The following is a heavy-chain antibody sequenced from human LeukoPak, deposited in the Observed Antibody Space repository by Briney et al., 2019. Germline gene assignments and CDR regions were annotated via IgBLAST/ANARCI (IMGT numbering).Heavy chain of an antibody. Sequence: PGGSLRLSCAASGFTFDDYGMSWVRQAPGKGLEWVSGINWNGGSTGYADSVKGRFTISRDNAKNSLYLQMNSLRAEDTALYYCARGADPLYYYDSSGSIDYWGQGTLVTVSS. CDR3: ARGADPLYYYDSSGSIDY. J-gene: IGHJ4*02. CDR2: INWNGGST. D-gene: IGHD3-22*01. CDR1: GFTFDDYG. V-gene: IGHV3-20*04.